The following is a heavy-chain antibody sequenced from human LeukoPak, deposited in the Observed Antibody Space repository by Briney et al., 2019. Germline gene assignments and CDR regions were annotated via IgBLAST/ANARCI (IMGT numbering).Heavy chain of an antibody. D-gene: IGHD6-19*01. V-gene: IGHV3-66*01. Sequence: GGSLRLSCAASGFIVSSNYMTWVRQAPGKGLEWVSVIYNGDNTNYADSVKGRFTISRDSSKNTLFLQMNSLRAEDTDAYYCARASQWLAFDSWGQGTLVTVSS. CDR2: IYNGDNT. CDR3: ARASQWLAFDS. J-gene: IGHJ4*02. CDR1: GFIVSSNY.